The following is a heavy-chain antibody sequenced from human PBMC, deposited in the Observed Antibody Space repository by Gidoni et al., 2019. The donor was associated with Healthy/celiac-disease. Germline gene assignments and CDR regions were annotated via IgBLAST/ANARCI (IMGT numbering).Heavy chain of an antibody. CDR1: GFTFSSYW. CDR2: INSDGSST. V-gene: IGHV3-74*01. D-gene: IGHD3-22*01. CDR3: ARVFYYYDSSGYYEKPFDY. J-gene: IGHJ4*02. Sequence: EVQLVESGGGLVQPGGSLRLSCAASGFTFSSYWMHWVRQAPGKGLVWVSRINSDGSSTSYADSVKGRCTISRDNAKNTLYLQMNSLRAEDTAVYYCARVFYYYDSSGYYEKPFDYWGQGTLVTVSS.